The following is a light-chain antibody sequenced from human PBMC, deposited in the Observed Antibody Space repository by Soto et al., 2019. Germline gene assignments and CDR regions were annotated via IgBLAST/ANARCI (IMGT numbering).Light chain of an antibody. CDR3: QQYFRWPPWT. J-gene: IGKJ1*01. CDR1: QSVSTD. V-gene: IGKV3-15*01. CDR2: GAS. Sequence: EVLVTQSPATLSVSPGERVTLSCRASQSVSTDLAWYQQKPGQAPRLLIYGASIRAIGVPDRFSGGGSGTDFSLTISSLQSEDSPVYYCQQYFRWPPWTFGQGTKVEI.